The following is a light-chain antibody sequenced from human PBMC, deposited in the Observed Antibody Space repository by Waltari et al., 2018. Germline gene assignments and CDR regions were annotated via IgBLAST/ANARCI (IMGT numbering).Light chain of an antibody. Sequence: DIVMTQTPLSLPVTPGEPASISCASSQSLLNSDDGFTYLDWFLQKPGQSPRLLVYTLSFRRSGVPDRFIGTGSGSNFSLKISRVEAEDVGIYYCMQRLEFPYTFGQGTRL. CDR2: TLS. CDR1: QSLLNSDDGFTY. J-gene: IGKJ2*01. CDR3: MQRLEFPYT. V-gene: IGKV2-40*01.